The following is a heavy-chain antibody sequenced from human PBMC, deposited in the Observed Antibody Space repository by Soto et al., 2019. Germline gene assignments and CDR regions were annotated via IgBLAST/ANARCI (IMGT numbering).Heavy chain of an antibody. Sequence: SETLSLTCTVSGGSISSGDYYWSWIRQPPEKGLEWIGYIYYSGSTYYNPSLKSRVTISVDTSKNQSSLKLSSVTAADTAVYYCARLTPGYSSGWFIDYWGQGTLVTVSS. CDR2: IYYSGST. CDR1: GGSISSGDYY. V-gene: IGHV4-30-4*01. J-gene: IGHJ4*02. D-gene: IGHD6-19*01. CDR3: ARLTPGYSSGWFIDY.